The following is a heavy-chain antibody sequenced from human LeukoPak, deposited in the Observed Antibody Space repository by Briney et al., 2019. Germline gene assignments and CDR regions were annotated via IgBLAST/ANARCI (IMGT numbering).Heavy chain of an antibody. CDR2: ISSSSSYI. Sequence: GGSLRLSCAASGFTFSSYSMNWVRQAPGKGLEWVSSISSSSSYIYYADSVKGRFTISRDNAKNSLYLQMNSLRAEDTAVYYCARRIAAAGTKYQGAFDIWGQGTIVTVSS. V-gene: IGHV3-21*01. J-gene: IGHJ3*02. CDR3: ARRIAAAGTKYQGAFDI. D-gene: IGHD6-13*01. CDR1: GFTFSSYS.